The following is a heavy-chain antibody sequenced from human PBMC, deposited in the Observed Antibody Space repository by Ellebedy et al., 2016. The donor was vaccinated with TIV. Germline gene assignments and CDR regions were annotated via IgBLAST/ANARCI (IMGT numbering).Heavy chain of an antibody. CDR3: ARSSGWDRFDY. CDR1: GASISTYY. V-gene: IGHV4-59*01. D-gene: IGHD6-19*01. CDR2: IYYSGST. Sequence: MPSETLSLTCTVSGASISTYYWSWIRQPPGKGLEWIGYIYYSGSTNYNPSLKSRVTIAVDTSKKQIPLKLSPVTAADTAVYYCARSSGWDRFDYWGQGTLVTASS. J-gene: IGHJ4*02.